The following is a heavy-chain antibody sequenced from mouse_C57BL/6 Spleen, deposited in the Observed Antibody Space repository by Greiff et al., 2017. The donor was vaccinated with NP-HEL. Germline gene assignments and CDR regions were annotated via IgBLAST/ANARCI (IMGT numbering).Heavy chain of an antibody. Sequence: QVQLKQPGTELVKPGASVKLSCKASGYTFTSYWMHWVKQRPGQGLEWIGNINPSNGGTNYNEKFKSKATLTVDKSSSTAYMQLSSLTSEDSAVYYCAREGLYSIYAMDYWGQGTSVTVSS. CDR1: GYTFTSYW. CDR3: AREGLYSIYAMDY. CDR2: INPSNGGT. V-gene: IGHV1-53*01. D-gene: IGHD2-5*01. J-gene: IGHJ4*01.